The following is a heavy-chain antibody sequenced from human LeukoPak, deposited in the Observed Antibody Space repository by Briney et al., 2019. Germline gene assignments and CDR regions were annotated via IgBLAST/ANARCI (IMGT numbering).Heavy chain of an antibody. CDR2: IYTSGST. CDR3: TKGRGI. J-gene: IGHJ4*02. CDR1: GGSISSGSYD. D-gene: IGHD3-10*01. Sequence: TLSLTCTVSGGSISSGSYDWSWIRQPAGKGLEWIGHIYTSGSTDYNPSLKSRVTISVATSKNQFSLKLTSVTAADTAIYYCTKGRGIWGQGTLVTVSS. V-gene: IGHV4-61*09.